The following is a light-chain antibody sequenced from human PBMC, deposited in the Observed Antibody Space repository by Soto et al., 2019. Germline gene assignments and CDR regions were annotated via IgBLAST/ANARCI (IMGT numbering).Light chain of an antibody. CDR3: QQYSDSPPT. V-gene: IGKV3-20*01. J-gene: IGKJ1*01. Sequence: IVLTQSPGTLSRSPGDRATLSCRASQRVSSRYLAWYQQKPGQAPSLLIFGASNRATGIPDRFSGSGSGTDFNFTIGRLEPEDFAMYYCQQYSDSPPTFGQGTKVEIK. CDR2: GAS. CDR1: QRVSSRY.